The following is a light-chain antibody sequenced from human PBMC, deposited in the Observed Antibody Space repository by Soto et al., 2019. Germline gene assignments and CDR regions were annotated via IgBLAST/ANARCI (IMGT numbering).Light chain of an antibody. V-gene: IGKV3-11*01. J-gene: IGKJ5*01. CDR2: DAA. Sequence: EIVLTQSPATLSLSPGARATLSCRASQSVSNYLAWYQQRPGQGPRLLIYDAAYRATGVPARFSGRGAGTDFTLTSSGLEPEDFEVYYCQQRSNWPPGPFGQGSRLEIK. CDR3: QQRSNWPPGP. CDR1: QSVSNY.